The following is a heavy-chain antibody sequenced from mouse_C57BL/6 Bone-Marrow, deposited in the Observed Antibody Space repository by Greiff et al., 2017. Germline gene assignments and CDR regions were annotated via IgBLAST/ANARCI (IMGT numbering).Heavy chain of an antibody. D-gene: IGHD2-10*01. J-gene: IGHJ4*01. CDR3: ARRGLLSMDY. CDR2: INPNNGGT. CDR1: GYTFTDYN. Sequence: VQLKESGPELVKPGASVKMSCKASGYTFTDYNMHWVKQSHGKSLEWIGYINPNNGGTSYNQKFKGKATFTVNKSSSTAYMELRSLTSEDSAVYYCARRGLLSMDYWGQGTSVTVSS. V-gene: IGHV1-22*01.